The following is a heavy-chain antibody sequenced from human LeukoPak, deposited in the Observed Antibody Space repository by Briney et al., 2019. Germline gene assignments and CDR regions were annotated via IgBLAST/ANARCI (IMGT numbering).Heavy chain of an antibody. CDR3: AKIEDRTAAAAPYYFDY. V-gene: IGHV3-23*01. CDR2: ISGSGGST. J-gene: IGHJ4*02. Sequence: GGSLRLSCAASGFTFSSYAMSWVRQAPGKGLEWVSAISGSGGSTYYADFVKGRFTISRDNSKNTLYLQMNSLRAEDTAVYYCAKIEDRTAAAAPYYFDYWGQGTLVTVSS. CDR1: GFTFSSYA. D-gene: IGHD6-13*01.